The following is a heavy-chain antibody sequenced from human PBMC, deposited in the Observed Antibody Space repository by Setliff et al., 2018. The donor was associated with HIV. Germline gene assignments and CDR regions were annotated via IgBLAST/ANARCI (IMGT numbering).Heavy chain of an antibody. CDR1: GGTFSNYG. J-gene: IGHJ5*02. CDR3: ARDQPTVYYTSWYDSGEYNWFDP. V-gene: IGHV1-69*13. CDR2: ITPIFGTA. Sequence: ASVKVSCKAYGGTFSNYGISWVRQAPGQGLEWMGGITPIFGTANYAQKFQGRVTITADASTSTAYMELSSLSSEDTAVYYCARDQPTVYYTSWYDSGEYNWFDPWGQGTLVTVSS. D-gene: IGHD6-13*01.